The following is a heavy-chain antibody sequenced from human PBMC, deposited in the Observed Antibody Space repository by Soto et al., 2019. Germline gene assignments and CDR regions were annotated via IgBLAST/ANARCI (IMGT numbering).Heavy chain of an antibody. D-gene: IGHD6-19*01. CDR1: GFTFSSYA. CDR3: AKGDDSSGWFTGCFDY. J-gene: IGHJ4*02. Sequence: EVQLLESGGGLVQPGGSLRLSCAASGFTFSSYAMSWVRQAPGKGLEWVSAISGSGGSTYYADSVKGRFTISRDNSKNTLYLQMNSLRAEETAVYYCAKGDDSSGWFTGCFDYWGQGTLVTVSS. CDR2: ISGSGGST. V-gene: IGHV3-23*01.